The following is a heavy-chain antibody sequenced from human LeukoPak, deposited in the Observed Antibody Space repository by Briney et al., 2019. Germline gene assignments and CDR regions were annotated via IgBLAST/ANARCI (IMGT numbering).Heavy chain of an antibody. J-gene: IGHJ6*03. V-gene: IGHV1-18*01. D-gene: IGHD3-9*01. CDR3: ARDGGGGYDILTGYFGVVPPLYYYYYMDV. Sequence: ASVKVSCKASGYTFTRYAMNWVRQAPGQGLEWMGWISAYNGNTNYAQKLQGRVTMTTDTSTSTAYMELRSLRSDETAVYYCARDGGGGYDILTGYFGVVPPLYYYYYMDVWGKGTTVTISS. CDR2: ISAYNGNT. CDR1: GYTFTRYA.